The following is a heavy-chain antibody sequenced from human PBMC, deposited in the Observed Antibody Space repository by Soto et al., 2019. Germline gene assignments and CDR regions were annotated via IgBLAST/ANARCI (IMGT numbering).Heavy chain of an antibody. J-gene: IGHJ4*02. V-gene: IGHV3-7*01. D-gene: IGHD1-26*01. CDR2: INQDGSDN. CDR1: GFTFSSYY. CDR3: AREDAIVLYY. Sequence: DVQLVESGGGLVQPGGSLRLSCAASGFTFSSYYMAWVRQAPGKGLEWVANINQDGSDNYYLDSVRGRFTISRDNAKDSLYLQMNSLRAEDTAVYFCAREDAIVLYYWGQGKLVTVSS.